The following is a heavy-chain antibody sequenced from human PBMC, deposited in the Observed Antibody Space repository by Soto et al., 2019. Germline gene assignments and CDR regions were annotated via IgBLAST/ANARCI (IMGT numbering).Heavy chain of an antibody. D-gene: IGHD2-2*01. CDR1: GGSLSSYA. J-gene: IGHJ6*02. CDR2: IIPIFDTA. CDR3: ARHDCISTSCYYYYYYSMDV. V-gene: IGHV1-69*13. Sequence: SVRVSCKTSGGSLSSYAISWVRQARGQGLEWMGGIIPIFDTANYAQKFQGRVTITADESTSTAYMELSSLRSEDTAVYYCARHDCISTSCYYYYYYSMDVWGQGTTVTVSS.